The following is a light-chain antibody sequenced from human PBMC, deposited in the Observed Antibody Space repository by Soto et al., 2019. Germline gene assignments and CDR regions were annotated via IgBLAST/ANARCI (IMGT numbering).Light chain of an antibody. CDR3: QQYGSSGT. CDR2: GAS. J-gene: IGKJ1*01. CDR1: QSVSNNY. V-gene: IGKV3-20*01. Sequence: EIVLTQSPGTLSLSPGERATLSCRASQSVSNNYLAWYQQKPGQAPRLLIYGASNRATGIQDRCSGSGSGKDFTLTISRLEPEDFAVYYCQQYGSSGTFGQGTKVDIK.